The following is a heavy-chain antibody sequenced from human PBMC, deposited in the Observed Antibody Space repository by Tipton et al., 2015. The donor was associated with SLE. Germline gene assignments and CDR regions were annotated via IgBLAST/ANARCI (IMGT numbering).Heavy chain of an antibody. CDR2: SSNSGTTT. V-gene: IGHV3-48*03. CDR1: QMMLSGNE. D-gene: IGHD6-13*01. CDR3: AREQQLAGDDFSYMDV. J-gene: IGHJ6*03. Sequence: SLRLSCAASQMMLSGNETNWVRQAPGKGLEWVAYSSNSGTTTYYADSVRGRFTISRDNADNSLYLQMNSLRAEDTAVYYCAREQQLAGDDFSYMDVWGKGTTVTVSS.